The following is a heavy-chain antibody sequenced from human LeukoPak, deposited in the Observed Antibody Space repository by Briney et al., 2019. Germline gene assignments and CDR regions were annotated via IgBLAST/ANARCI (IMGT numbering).Heavy chain of an antibody. D-gene: IGHD2/OR15-2a*01. CDR1: DYSISNAYY. J-gene: IGHJ4*02. CDR2: ISHGGST. Sequence: PSETLSLTCAVSDYSISNAYYWGWIRQPPGKGLEWIGSISHGGSTHYNASLKSRVTISLEASKNQFSLRPSSVTAADTAVYYCARQADVPSSIGYFDFWGQGAPVTVSS. CDR3: ARQADVPSSIGYFDF. V-gene: IGHV4-38-2*01.